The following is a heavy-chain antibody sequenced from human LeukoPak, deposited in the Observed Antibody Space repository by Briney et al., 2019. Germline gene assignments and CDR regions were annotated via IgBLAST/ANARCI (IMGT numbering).Heavy chain of an antibody. D-gene: IGHD2-2*01. CDR1: GFTFSNYG. V-gene: IGHV3-33*01. J-gene: IGHJ6*03. CDR3: ARSGGSTVFYYMDV. CDR2: ISFDGSQK. Sequence: PGGSLRLSCAASGFTFSNYGMHWVRQAPGKGLGWVALISFDGSQKYYADSVKGRFTISRDNAKNSLYLQMNSLRAEDTAVYYCARSGGSTVFYYMDVWGKGTTVTVSS.